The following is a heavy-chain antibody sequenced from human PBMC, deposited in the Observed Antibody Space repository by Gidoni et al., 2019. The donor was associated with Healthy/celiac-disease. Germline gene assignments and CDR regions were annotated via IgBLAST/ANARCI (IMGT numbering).Heavy chain of an antibody. D-gene: IGHD1-26*01. CDR2: IYHSGST. CDR3: ASRWELPVPDAFDI. Sequence: QVQLQESGPGLVKPSETLSLTCTVSGYSISSGYYWGWIRQPPGKGLEWIGSIYHSGSTYYNPSLKSRVTISVDTSKNQFSLKLSSVTAADTAVYYCASRWELPVPDAFDIWGQGTMVTVSS. V-gene: IGHV4-38-2*02. J-gene: IGHJ3*02. CDR1: GYSISSGYY.